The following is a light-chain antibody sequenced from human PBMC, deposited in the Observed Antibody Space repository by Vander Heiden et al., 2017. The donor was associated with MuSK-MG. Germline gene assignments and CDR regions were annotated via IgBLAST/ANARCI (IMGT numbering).Light chain of an antibody. CDR3: AACDDSLNGSV. CDR1: SSIIGSNP. J-gene: IGLJ1*01. V-gene: IGLV1-44*01. CDR2: NDN. Sequence: SVLTQASPASGTPGQRVAISCSGSSSIIGSNPVNWYPQVSGTAPTLLIYNDNQLPTGVPDRFSASKSGTSASLSISGLQSEDDADFYCAACDDSLNGSVFGTGTRVTVL.